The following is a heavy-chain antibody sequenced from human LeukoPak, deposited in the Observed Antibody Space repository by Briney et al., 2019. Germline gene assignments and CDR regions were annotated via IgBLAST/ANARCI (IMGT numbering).Heavy chain of an antibody. CDR2: IYYSGST. CDR1: DGSISRFC. J-gene: IGHJ3*02. D-gene: IGHD4-17*01. CDR3: ARDDYGDAFDM. V-gene: IGHV4-59*01. Sequence: SETLSLTCTVSDGSISRFCWSWIRQPPGKGLEWIGYIYYSGSTNYNPSLKSRVTLSIDTSKNQFSLNLSSVTAADTAVYYCARDDYGDAFDMWGLGTMVTVSS.